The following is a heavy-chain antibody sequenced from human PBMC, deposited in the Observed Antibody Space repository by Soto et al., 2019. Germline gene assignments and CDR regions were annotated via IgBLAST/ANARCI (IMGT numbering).Heavy chain of an antibody. Sequence: EVQLVESGGGLVQPGGSLRLSCAASGSTFDDYAIHWVRQAPGKGLEWVSGISWNGAATGYMNSVKGRFSISRDNTKNTLYLQRNSLRSEDTAVYYCANLPLYGSGFDCWGQGTLVTVSS. J-gene: IGHJ4*02. D-gene: IGHD3-10*01. CDR1: GSTFDDYA. V-gene: IGHV3-9*01. CDR2: ISWNGAAT. CDR3: ANLPLYGSGFDC.